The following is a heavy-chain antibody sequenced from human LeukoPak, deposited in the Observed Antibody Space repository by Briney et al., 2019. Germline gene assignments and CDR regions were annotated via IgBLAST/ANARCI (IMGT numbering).Heavy chain of an antibody. J-gene: IGHJ6*03. D-gene: IGHD2-15*01. CDR1: GASISSGNW. CDR3: ARGYCSGGSCYSYYYYNYMDV. V-gene: IGHV4-4*02. Sequence: SGTLSLTCAVSGASISSGNWWSWVRQPPGKGLEWIGSIHYSGSTNYNTSLKSRVTISVDTSKNQFSLKLSSVTAADTAVYYCARGYCSGGSCYSYYYYNYMDVWGKGTTVTVSS. CDR2: IHYSGST.